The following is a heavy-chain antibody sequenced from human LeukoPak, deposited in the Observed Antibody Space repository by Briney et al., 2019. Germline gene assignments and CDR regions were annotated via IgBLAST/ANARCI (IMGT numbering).Heavy chain of an antibody. CDR3: ARDITKTHIVVGRVNWFDP. J-gene: IGHJ5*02. D-gene: IGHD2-15*01. Sequence: ASVKVSCKASGYTFTSYAMNWVRQAPGQGLEWMGWINTNTGNPTYAQGFTGRFVFSLDTSVSTAYLQISSLKAEDTAVYYCARDITKTHIVVGRVNWFDPWGQGTLVTVSS. CDR2: INTNTGNP. V-gene: IGHV7-4-1*02. CDR1: GYTFTSYA.